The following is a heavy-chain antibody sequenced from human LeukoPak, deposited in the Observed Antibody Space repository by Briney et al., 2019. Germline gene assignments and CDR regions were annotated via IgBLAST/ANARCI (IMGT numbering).Heavy chain of an antibody. J-gene: IGHJ4*02. CDR1: GHTFTSYG. D-gene: IGHD2-2*01. CDR2: ISAYNGST. CDR3: ARCLGYCSSTSCYVGRCFDY. V-gene: IGHV1-18*01. Sequence: ASVKVSCKASGHTFTSYGISWVRQAPGQGLEWMGWISAYNGSTNYAQKLQGRVTMTTDTSTSTAYMELRSLRSDDTAVYYCARCLGYCSSTSCYVGRCFDYWGQGTLVTVSS.